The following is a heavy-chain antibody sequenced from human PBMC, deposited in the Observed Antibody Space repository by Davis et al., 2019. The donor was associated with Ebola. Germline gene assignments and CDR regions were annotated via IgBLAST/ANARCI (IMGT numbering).Heavy chain of an antibody. D-gene: IGHD3-16*01. J-gene: IGHJ5*02. CDR2: ISAFHGKT. Sequence: ASVKVSCKASGYTFTDYVVTWVRQAPGQGLEWLGSISAFHGKTNYAQIVQGRVTMTIDASASTAYMELGTLTSDDTAIYYCARGGQFGDRWGQGTLVTVSS. CDR1: GYTFTDYV. CDR3: ARGGQFGDR. V-gene: IGHV1-18*01.